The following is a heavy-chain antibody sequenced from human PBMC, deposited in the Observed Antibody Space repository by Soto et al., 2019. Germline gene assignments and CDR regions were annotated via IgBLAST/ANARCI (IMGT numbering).Heavy chain of an antibody. V-gene: IGHV3-33*01. CDR3: ARCVCTNGVCYTDDAFDI. D-gene: IGHD2-8*01. Sequence: SGGCLRLSCSASGLTFSSYGMHWVRQAQGKGQEWVAVIWYNGSNKYYADSVTGRLTISRDNSKNKLYLQMNSMRADDTAVYYCARCVCTNGVCYTDDAFDICGQGTMVTVSS. CDR1: GLTFSSYG. J-gene: IGHJ3*02. CDR2: IWYNGSNK.